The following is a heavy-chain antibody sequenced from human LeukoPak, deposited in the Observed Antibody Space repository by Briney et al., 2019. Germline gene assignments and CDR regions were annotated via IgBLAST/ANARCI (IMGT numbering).Heavy chain of an antibody. D-gene: IGHD6-13*01. V-gene: IGHV1-2*02. CDR3: ARIGISARGTNFHH. Sequence: ASVKVSCKASGYTFTGYYMHWVRQAPGQGLGWMGWINSNSADTNYAQNFQGRVTMTRDTSISTAYMELSRLRSDDTALYYCARIGISARGTNFHHWGQGTLVTVSS. J-gene: IGHJ1*01. CDR1: GYTFTGYY. CDR2: INSNSADT.